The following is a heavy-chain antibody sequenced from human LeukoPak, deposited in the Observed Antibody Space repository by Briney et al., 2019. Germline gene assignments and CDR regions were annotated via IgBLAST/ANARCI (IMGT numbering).Heavy chain of an antibody. CDR1: GGSISSYY. CDR3: ARANYYDSSGLDY. Sequence: TSETLSLTCTVSGGSISSYYWSWIRQPPGKGLEWIGYIYYSGSTNYNPSLKSRVTISVDTSKNQFSLKLSSATAADTAVYYCARANYYDSSGLDYWGQGTLVTVSS. J-gene: IGHJ4*02. V-gene: IGHV4-59*01. D-gene: IGHD3-22*01. CDR2: IYYSGST.